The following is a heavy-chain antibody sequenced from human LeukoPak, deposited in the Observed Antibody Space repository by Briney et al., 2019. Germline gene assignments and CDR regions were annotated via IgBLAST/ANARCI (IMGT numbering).Heavy chain of an antibody. D-gene: IGHD4-17*01. J-gene: IGHJ5*02. CDR3: ARDYGDYDYNWFDP. Sequence: GGSLRLSCAASGFTFSSYGMSWVRQAPGKGLEWVAVISYDGSNKYYADSVKGRFTISRDNSKNTLYLQMNSLRAEDTAVYYCARDYGDYDYNWFDPWGQGTLVTVSS. V-gene: IGHV3-30*03. CDR2: ISYDGSNK. CDR1: GFTFSSYG.